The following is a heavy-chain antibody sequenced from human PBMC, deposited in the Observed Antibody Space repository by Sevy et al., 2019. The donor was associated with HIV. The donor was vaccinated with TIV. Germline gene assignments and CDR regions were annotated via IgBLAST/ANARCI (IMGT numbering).Heavy chain of an antibody. D-gene: IGHD6-6*01. V-gene: IGHV3-48*01. CDR1: GFTFSSYS. Sequence: GGYLRLSCAASGFTFSSYSMNWVRQAPGKGLEWISYISSSSSTIYYADSVKGRFTISRDNAKNSLYLQMNSLAAEDTAVYYCASESAEGFEHSSSSETFRSDYWGQGTLVTVSS. CDR3: ASESAEGFEHSSSSETFRSDY. J-gene: IGHJ4*02. CDR2: ISSSSSTI.